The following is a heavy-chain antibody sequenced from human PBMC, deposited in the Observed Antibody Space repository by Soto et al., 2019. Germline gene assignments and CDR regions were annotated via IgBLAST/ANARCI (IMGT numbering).Heavy chain of an antibody. V-gene: IGHV3-23*01. Sequence: EVQLLESGGGLVQPGGSLRLSCAASGFTFSTYSMAWVRQAPGRGPEWVSGISQDGTTHYADSVKGRFTISRDNSRSSVYLQMMALRGEDTAVYYCAKDLRPDGVWDFGCWGQGTLVTVSS. J-gene: IGHJ4*02. D-gene: IGHD4-17*01. CDR1: GFTFSTYS. CDR3: AKDLRPDGVWDFGC. CDR2: ISQDGTT.